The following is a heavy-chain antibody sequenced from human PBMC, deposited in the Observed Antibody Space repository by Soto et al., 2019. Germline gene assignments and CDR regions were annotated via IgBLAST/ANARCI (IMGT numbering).Heavy chain of an antibody. Sequence: EVQLVESGGGLVQPGGSLRLSCVASGFAASGHYMNWVRQTPDQGLEWLSVIHSGGTTYYADSVEGRFTISRHDSQNTLYLQMDNLRTEDTAVYYCARANKFNAFDVWGRGAMVTVSS. CDR2: IHSGGTT. V-gene: IGHV3-53*04. CDR3: ARANKFNAFDV. CDR1: GFAASGHY. J-gene: IGHJ3*01.